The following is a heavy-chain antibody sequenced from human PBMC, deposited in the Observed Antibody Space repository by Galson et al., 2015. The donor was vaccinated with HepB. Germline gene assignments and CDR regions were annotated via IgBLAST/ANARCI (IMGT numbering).Heavy chain of an antibody. CDR2: LYYTGST. V-gene: IGHV4-39*07. Sequence: ETLSLTCTVSGGSIRSGSYYWGWVRQPPGKGLERIGSLYYTGSTYYNPSLKSRVTISVDTSKNQFSLKLSSVTAADTSVYYCAREGDIGVVRGSRPNDAFEIWGQGTRVTVPS. CDR1: GGSIRSGSYY. D-gene: IGHD2-15*01. CDR3: AREGDIGVVRGSRPNDAFEI. J-gene: IGHJ3*02.